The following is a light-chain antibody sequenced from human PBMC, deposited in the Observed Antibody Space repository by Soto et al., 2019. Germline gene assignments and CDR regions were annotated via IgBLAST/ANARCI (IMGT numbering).Light chain of an antibody. J-gene: IGLJ3*02. CDR1: SSNIGGNT. Sequence: QSVLPQPPSASGTPGQRVTFSCSGSSSNIGGNTVNWYQLLPGTAPKLVIYSNNQRPSGVPDRFSGSKSGNTASLTVSGLQAEDEADYSCCSYAGTYTQWVFGGGTKVTVL. CDR2: SNN. CDR3: CSYAGTYTQWV. V-gene: IGLV1-44*01.